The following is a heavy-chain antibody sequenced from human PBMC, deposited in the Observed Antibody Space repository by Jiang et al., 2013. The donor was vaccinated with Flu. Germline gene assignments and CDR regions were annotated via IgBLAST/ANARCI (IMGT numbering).Heavy chain of an antibody. J-gene: IGHJ3*02. Sequence: SETLSLTCTVSGGSISSYYWSWIRQPPGKGLEWIGYIYYSREHQLXPSLKSRVTISVDTSKNQFSLKLSSVTAADTAVYYCARFDSRFDAFDIWGQGTMVTVSS. V-gene: IGHV4-59*01. CDR3: ARFDSRFDAFDI. D-gene: IGHD2-21*01. CDR2: IYYSREH. CDR1: GGSISSYY.